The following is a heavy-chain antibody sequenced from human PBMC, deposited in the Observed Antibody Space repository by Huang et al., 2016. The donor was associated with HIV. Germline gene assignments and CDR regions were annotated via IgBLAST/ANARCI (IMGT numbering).Heavy chain of an antibody. CDR1: GFTFSSYW. D-gene: IGHD3-10*01. J-gene: IGHJ4*02. Sequence: EVQLVESGGGLVQPGGSLRLSCAASGFTFSSYWMHWVRQVPGKGLVGVSHIKSDGSSTSYADSVKGRFTISRDNAKNTLYLKMHSLRAEDTAVYYCARGSRQGKYYYGSGTAYWGQGTLVTVSS. CDR2: IKSDGSST. CDR3: ARGSRQGKYYYGSGTAY. V-gene: IGHV3-74*01.